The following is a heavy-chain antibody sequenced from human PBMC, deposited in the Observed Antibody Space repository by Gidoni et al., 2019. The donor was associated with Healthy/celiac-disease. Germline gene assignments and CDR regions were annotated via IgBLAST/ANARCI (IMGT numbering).Heavy chain of an antibody. CDR1: GFTFSSYW. CDR3: ARDLGSTAAIGLPTY. D-gene: IGHD2-2*02. Sequence: EVQLVESGGGLVQTGGSLRLSCAASGFTFSSYWMSWVRQAPGKGLEWGANIKQDGSEEYYVDSVKGRFTISRDNAKNSLYLQMNSLRAEDTAVYYCARDLGSTAAIGLPTYWGQGTLVTVSS. CDR2: IKQDGSEE. J-gene: IGHJ4*02. V-gene: IGHV3-7*03.